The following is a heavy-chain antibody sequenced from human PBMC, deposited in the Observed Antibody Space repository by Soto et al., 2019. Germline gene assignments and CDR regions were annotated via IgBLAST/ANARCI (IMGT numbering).Heavy chain of an antibody. CDR3: ASYYYDSSGYYHYFDY. D-gene: IGHD3-22*01. Sequence: EVQLLESGGGLVQPGGSLRVSCAASGFTFSSYGMSWVRQAPGKGLEWVSGISGSGGSTYYADSVKGRFTISRDNSKNTVYLQMNGLRAEDTASYYCASYYYDSSGYYHYFDYWGQGTLVTVSS. CDR1: GFTFSSYG. J-gene: IGHJ4*02. V-gene: IGHV3-23*01. CDR2: ISGSGGST.